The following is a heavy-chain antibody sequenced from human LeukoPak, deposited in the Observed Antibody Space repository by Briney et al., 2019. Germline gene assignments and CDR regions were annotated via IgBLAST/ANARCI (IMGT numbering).Heavy chain of an antibody. V-gene: IGHV4-4*07. D-gene: IGHD2-2*01. CDR3: ARDHCSSTSCFLPGGWFDP. CDR2: IYTSGST. J-gene: IGHJ5*02. Sequence: SETLSLTCTVSGGSISSYYWSWIRQPAGKGLGWIGRIYTSGSTNYNPSLKSRVTMSVDTSKNQFSLKLSSVTAADTAVYYCARDHCSSTSCFLPGGWFDPWGQGTLVTDSS. CDR1: GGSISSYY.